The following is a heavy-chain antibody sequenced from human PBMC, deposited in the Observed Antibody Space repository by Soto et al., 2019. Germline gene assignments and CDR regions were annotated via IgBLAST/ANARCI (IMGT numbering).Heavy chain of an antibody. CDR1: GFSLSTTEEG. D-gene: IGHD2-21*02. CDR2: IYWDDDK. Sequence: QITLKESGPTLVNPTQTLTLTCTFSGFSLSTTEEGVGWIRQPPGKAPEWLALIYWDDDKRYSPSLKTRLTITKDTSKNQVFLTVTNVDPVDTATYYCAHGSCFGADCYPNPYFDFWGQGILVTVSS. V-gene: IGHV2-5*02. J-gene: IGHJ4*02. CDR3: AHGSCFGADCYPNPYFDF.